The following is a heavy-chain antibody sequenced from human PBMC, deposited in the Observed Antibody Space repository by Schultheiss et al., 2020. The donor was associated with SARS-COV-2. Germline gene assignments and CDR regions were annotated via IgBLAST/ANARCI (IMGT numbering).Heavy chain of an antibody. D-gene: IGHD1-26*01. Sequence: GGSLRLSCAASGFTFSTYAMTWVRQAPGKGLEWVAVISYDGSNKYYADSVKGRFTISRDNSKNTLYLQMNSLRAEDTAVYYCARDFTIVGAFFDYWGQGTLVTVSS. V-gene: IGHV3-30*14. CDR1: GFTFSTYA. J-gene: IGHJ4*02. CDR3: ARDFTIVGAFFDY. CDR2: ISYDGSNK.